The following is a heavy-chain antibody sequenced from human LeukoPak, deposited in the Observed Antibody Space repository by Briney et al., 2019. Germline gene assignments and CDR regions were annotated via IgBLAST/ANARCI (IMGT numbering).Heavy chain of an antibody. CDR1: GGSISSSSYY. V-gene: IGHV4-39*07. CDR2: IYYSGST. CDR3: ARDKAAYYDSSGYLTPFDY. J-gene: IGHJ4*02. D-gene: IGHD3-22*01. Sequence: SETLSLTCTVSGGSISSSSYYWGWIRQPPGKGLEWIGSIYYSGSTYYNPSLKSRVTISVDTSKNQFSLKLSSVTAADTAVYYCARDKAAYYDSSGYLTPFDYWGQGTLVTVSS.